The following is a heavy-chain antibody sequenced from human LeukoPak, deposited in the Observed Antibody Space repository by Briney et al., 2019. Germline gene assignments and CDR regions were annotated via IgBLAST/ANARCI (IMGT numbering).Heavy chain of an antibody. CDR3: ARDLITIFGVVTLPYMDV. Sequence: GGSLRLSCAASGFTFSDYYMSWIRQVPGKGLEWVSYISSSGSTIYYADSVKGRFTISRDNAKNSLYLQMNSLRAEDTAVYYCARDLITIFGVVTLPYMDVWGKGTTVTVSS. D-gene: IGHD3-3*01. V-gene: IGHV3-11*04. CDR1: GFTFSDYY. J-gene: IGHJ6*03. CDR2: ISSSGSTI.